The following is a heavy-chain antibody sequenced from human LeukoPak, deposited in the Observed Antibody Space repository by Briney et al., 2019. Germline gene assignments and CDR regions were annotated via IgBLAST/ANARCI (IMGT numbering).Heavy chain of an antibody. CDR1: GGSLTNYF. CDR3: ARGGSGTYYNWAGWFDP. V-gene: IGHV4-59*01. J-gene: IGHJ5*02. CDR2: ISYNEGS. D-gene: IGHD3-10*01. Sequence: PSETLSLTCTVSGGSLTNYFWGWIRLTPGKGLEWIGPISYNEGSNYNRFLKNRVTISVDISENQFSLKLNSVTAADTAVYFCARGGSGTYYNWAGWFDPWGQGTLVTVSS.